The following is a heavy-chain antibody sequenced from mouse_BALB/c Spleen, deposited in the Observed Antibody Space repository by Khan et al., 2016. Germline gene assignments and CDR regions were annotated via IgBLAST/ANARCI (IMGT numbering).Heavy chain of an antibody. V-gene: IGHV1-52*01. CDR3: ARDDCYWFAY. D-gene: IGHD2-3*01. CDR1: GYTFTDYS. J-gene: IGHJ3*01. CDR2: IDPSDSET. Sequence: QIQLVQSGPELKKPGETVKISCKASGYTFTDYSMHWVKQRPGQGLEWIGMIDPSDSETHYNQMFKDKATLTVDKSSSTAYMQLSSLTSEDSAVYYCARDDCYWFAYWGQGTLVTVSA.